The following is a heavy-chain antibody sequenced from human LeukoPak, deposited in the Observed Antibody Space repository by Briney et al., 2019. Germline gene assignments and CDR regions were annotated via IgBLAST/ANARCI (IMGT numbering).Heavy chain of an antibody. CDR2: IWYDGSND. D-gene: IGHD6-13*01. CDR1: GFTFINYG. V-gene: IGHV3-33*01. J-gene: IGHJ4*02. CDR3: ARFPTYGYTTTWYFDY. Sequence: PGRSLRLSCATSGFTFINYGMHWVRQAPGKGLEWVALIWYDGSNDYYGDSVKGRFTISRDNSKNTLYLQMNSLRAEDTAVYFCARFPTYGYTTTWYFDYWGQGTLVTVSS.